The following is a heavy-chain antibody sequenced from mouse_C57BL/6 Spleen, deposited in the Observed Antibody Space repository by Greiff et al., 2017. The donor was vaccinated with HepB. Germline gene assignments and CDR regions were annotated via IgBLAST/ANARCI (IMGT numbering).Heavy chain of an antibody. D-gene: IGHD1-1*01. Sequence: QVQLQQSGAELVRPGTSVKVSCKASGYAFTNYLIEWVKQRPGQGLEWTGVINPGSGGTNYNEKFKGKATLTADKSSSTAYMQLSSLTSKDYAVYVWARRAYYGSSDWYFDVWGTGTTVTVSS. CDR1: GYAFTNYL. CDR2: INPGSGGT. V-gene: IGHV1-54*01. CDR3: ARRAYYGSSDWYFDV. J-gene: IGHJ1*03.